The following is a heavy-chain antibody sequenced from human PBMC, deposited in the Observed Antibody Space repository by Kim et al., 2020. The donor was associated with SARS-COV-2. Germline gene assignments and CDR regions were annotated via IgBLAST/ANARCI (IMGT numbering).Heavy chain of an antibody. Sequence: KGRFTISRDNSKNTLFLQLSSRGVEETAVYYCARDRGAAAGEGGLEYWGQGTLVTVSS. V-gene: IGHV3-30*07. D-gene: IGHD6-13*01. CDR3: ARDRGAAAGEGGLEY. J-gene: IGHJ4*02.